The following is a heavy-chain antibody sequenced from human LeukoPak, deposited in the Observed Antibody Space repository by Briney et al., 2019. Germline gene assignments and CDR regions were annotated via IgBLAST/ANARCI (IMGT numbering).Heavy chain of an antibody. CDR1: GLTPSSYW. Sequence: GESLRLSCAASGLTPSSYWMSWVRQPAGKGRAWVANIKEDGSEKKYKEDSVKGRFTISRDNTKKSLYLQMNSLRAEDSAVYYCARGGYRYEYWGQGTLVTVSS. D-gene: IGHD5-12*01. V-gene: IGHV3-7*04. CDR3: ARGGYRYEY. CDR2: IKEDGSEKK. J-gene: IGHJ4*02.